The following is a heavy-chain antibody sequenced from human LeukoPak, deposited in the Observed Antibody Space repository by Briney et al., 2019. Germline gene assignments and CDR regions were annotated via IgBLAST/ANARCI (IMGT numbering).Heavy chain of an antibody. D-gene: IGHD3-10*01. Sequence: GGSLRLSCAASGFTSSSYAMSWVRQAPGKGLEWVSAISGSGGSTYYADPVKGRFTISRDNSKNTLYLQMNSLRAEDTAVYYCAKFITMVRGVIEEAYGFDYWGQGTLVTVSS. CDR3: AKFITMVRGVIEEAYGFDY. J-gene: IGHJ4*02. CDR1: GFTSSSYA. V-gene: IGHV3-23*01. CDR2: ISGSGGST.